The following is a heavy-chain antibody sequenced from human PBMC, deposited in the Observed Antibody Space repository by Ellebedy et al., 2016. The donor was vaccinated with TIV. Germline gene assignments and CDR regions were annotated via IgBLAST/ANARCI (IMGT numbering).Heavy chain of an antibody. CDR2: INHSGST. D-gene: IGHD1-14*01. V-gene: IGHV4-34*01. CDR3: ARVPDGIRIDP. Sequence: SETLSLTCAVYGGSFSGYYWSWIRQPPGKGLEWIGEINHSGSTNYNPSLKSRVTVSVDTSKNQFSLKLSSVTAADTAVYYCARVPDGIRIDPWGQGTLVTVSS. CDR1: GGSFSGYY. J-gene: IGHJ5*02.